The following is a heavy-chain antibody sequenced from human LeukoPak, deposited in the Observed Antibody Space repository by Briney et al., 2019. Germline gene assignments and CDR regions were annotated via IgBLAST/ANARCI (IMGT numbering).Heavy chain of an antibody. V-gene: IGHV3-7*01. CDR3: ARAPGGYYYDSSGYYFSAPYYFDY. CDR1: GFTFSSYW. J-gene: IGHJ4*02. CDR2: IKQDGSEK. Sequence: GGSLRLSCAASGFTFSSYWMSWVRQAPGKGLEWVANIKQDGSEKYYVDSVKGRFTISRDNAKNSLYLQMNSLGAEDTAVYYCARAPGGYYYDSSGYYFSAPYYFDYWGQGTLVTVSS. D-gene: IGHD3-22*01.